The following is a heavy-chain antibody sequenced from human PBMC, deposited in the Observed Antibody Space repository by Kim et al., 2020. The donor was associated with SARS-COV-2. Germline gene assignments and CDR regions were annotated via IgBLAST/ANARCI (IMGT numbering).Heavy chain of an antibody. Sequence: SVKVSCKASGGTFSSYAISWVRQAPGQGLEWMGRIIPILGIANYAQKFQGRVTITADKSTSTAYMELSSLRSEDTAVYYCAREEDSSGWYPGRYYFDYWGQGTLVTVSS. V-gene: IGHV1-69*04. CDR3: AREEDSSGWYPGRYYFDY. J-gene: IGHJ4*02. CDR2: IIPILGIA. CDR1: GGTFSSYA. D-gene: IGHD6-19*01.